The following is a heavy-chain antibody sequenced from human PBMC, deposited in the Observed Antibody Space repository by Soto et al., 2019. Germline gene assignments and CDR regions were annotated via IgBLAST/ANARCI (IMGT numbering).Heavy chain of an antibody. D-gene: IGHD1-26*01. Sequence: GGSLRLSCAASGFTFSSYAMSWVRQAPGKGLEWFSAISGSGGSTYYADSVKGRFTISRDNSKNTVYLQMNNLGVEDTAVYYCARVGHCFSATCKYEDYWGQGALVTVSS. CDR3: ARVGHCFSATCKYEDY. CDR2: ISGSGGST. V-gene: IGHV3-23*01. CDR1: GFTFSSYA. J-gene: IGHJ4*02.